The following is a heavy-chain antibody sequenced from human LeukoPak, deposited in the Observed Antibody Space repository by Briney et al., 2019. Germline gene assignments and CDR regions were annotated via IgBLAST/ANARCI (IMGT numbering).Heavy chain of an antibody. CDR3: ARGVGNSVGYYYYYMDV. D-gene: IGHD4-23*01. CDR1: GGSISSYY. J-gene: IGHJ6*03. Sequence: PSETLSLTCTVSGGSISSYYWSWIRQPPGKGLEWIGYIYYSGSTNYNPSLKSRVTISVDTSKNQFSLKLSSVTAADTAVYYCARGVGNSVGYYYYYMDVWGKGTTVTVSS. V-gene: IGHV4-59*01. CDR2: IYYSGST.